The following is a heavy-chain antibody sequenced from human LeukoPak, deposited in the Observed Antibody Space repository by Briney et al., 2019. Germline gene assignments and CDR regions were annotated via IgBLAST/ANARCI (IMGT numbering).Heavy chain of an antibody. D-gene: IGHD4-17*01. CDR2: IYSGGST. Sequence: GGSLRLSCAASGFTVSSNYMSWVRQAPGKGLGWVSVIYSGGSTYYADSVKGRSTISRDNSKNTLYLQMNSLRAEDTAVYYCARVTDYGDYVSYWGQGTLVTVSS. CDR1: GFTVSSNY. J-gene: IGHJ4*02. CDR3: ARVTDYGDYVSY. V-gene: IGHV3-66*01.